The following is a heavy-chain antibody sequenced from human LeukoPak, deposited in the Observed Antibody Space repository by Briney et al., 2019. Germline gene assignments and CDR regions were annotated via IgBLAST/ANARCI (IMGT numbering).Heavy chain of an antibody. CDR2: ISGSGGHT. V-gene: IGHV3-23*01. D-gene: IGHD5-24*01. J-gene: IGHJ6*03. Sequence: GGSLRLSCAASGITFSSHAMSWVRQAPGKGLEWVSLISGSGGHTYYGDSVKGRFTISRDNSTNRLHLQMNSLRPEDTAVYYCAKGGAATMRDGYNYYYYYMEVWGRGTTVTVSS. CDR3: AKGGAATMRDGYNYYYYYMEV. CDR1: GITFSSHA.